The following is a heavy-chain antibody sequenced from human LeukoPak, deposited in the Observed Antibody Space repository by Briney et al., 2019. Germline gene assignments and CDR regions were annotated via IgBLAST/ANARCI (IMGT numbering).Heavy chain of an antibody. CDR2: INHSGST. D-gene: IGHD6-13*01. Sequence: SETLSLTCAVYGGSFSGYYWSWIRQLPGKGLEWIGEINHSGSTNYNPSLKSRVTISVDTSKNQFSLKLSSVTAADTAVYYCARGMYSSSWYGIDYWGQGTLVTVSS. CDR3: ARGMYSSSWYGIDY. J-gene: IGHJ4*02. V-gene: IGHV4-34*01. CDR1: GGSFSGYY.